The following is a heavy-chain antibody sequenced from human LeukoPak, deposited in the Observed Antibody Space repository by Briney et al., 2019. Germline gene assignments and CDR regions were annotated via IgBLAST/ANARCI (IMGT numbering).Heavy chain of an antibody. V-gene: IGHV3-53*01. D-gene: IGHD5-24*01. J-gene: IGHJ4*02. Sequence: GGSLRLSCAASGFTVSDNYMSWVRQAPGKGLEWVSGTYSGGSTYHADSVKGRFTVSRDNSKNTLYLQMNSLRAEDTAVYYCARDRSARWLQLDYWGQGTLVTVSS. CDR2: TYSGGST. CDR3: ARDRSARWLQLDY. CDR1: GFTVSDNY.